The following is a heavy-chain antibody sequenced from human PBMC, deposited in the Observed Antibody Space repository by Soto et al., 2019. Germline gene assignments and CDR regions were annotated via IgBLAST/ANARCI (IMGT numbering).Heavy chain of an antibody. CDR3: AKGRGGSGSLTPRVDF. V-gene: IGHV3-23*01. D-gene: IGHD3-10*01. CDR2: ISGGGETT. Sequence: EVQLLESGGGLVQPGGSLRLSCAASGFTFNNYAMTWVRQAPGTGLEWVSAISGGGETTSYADSVKGRFTVSRDGSKNTLYLQMSSLRAEDTALYYCAKGRGGSGSLTPRVDFWGQGTLVTVSS. CDR1: GFTFNNYA. J-gene: IGHJ4*02.